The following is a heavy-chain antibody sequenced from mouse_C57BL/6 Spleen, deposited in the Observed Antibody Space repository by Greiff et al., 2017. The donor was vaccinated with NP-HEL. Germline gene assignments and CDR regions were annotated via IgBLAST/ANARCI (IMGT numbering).Heavy chain of an antibody. CDR1: GFTFSSYA. CDR2: ISDGGSYT. V-gene: IGHV5-4*01. CDR3: ARDPGSNSLFDD. D-gene: IGHD2-5*01. J-gene: IGHJ2*01. Sequence: EVKLMESGGGLVKPGGSLKLSCAASGFTFSSYAMSWVRQTPEKRLEWVATISDGGSYTYYPDNVKGRFTISRDNAKNNLYLQMSHLKSEDTAMYYCARDPGSNSLFDDWGQGTTLTVSS.